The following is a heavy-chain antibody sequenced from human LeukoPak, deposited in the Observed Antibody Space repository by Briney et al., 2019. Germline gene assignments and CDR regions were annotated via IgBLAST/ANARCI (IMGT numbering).Heavy chain of an antibody. CDR2: IYYSGST. V-gene: IGHV4-59*12. D-gene: IGHD3-22*01. J-gene: IGHJ3*02. CDR1: GGSISRYY. Sequence: SETLSLTCTVSGGSISRYYWSWIRQPPGKGLEWIGYIYYSGSTNYNPSLKSRVPMSVDTSKTQFSLKLSSVTAADTAVYYWARGDGGYYSPAFDIWGQGTMVTVSS. CDR3: ARGDGGYYSPAFDI.